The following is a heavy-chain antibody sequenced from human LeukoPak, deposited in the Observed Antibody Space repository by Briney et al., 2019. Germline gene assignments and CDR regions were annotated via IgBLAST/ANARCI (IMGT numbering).Heavy chain of an antibody. Sequence: PGGSLRLSCAASGFTFSSYGMHWVRQAPGKGLEWVAVISYDGSNKYYADSVKGRFTISRDNSKNTLYLQMNSLRAEDTAVYYCAKGDSSGYYSHTYYFDYWGQGTLVTVSS. V-gene: IGHV3-30*18. CDR3: AKGDSSGYYSHTYYFDY. CDR1: GFTFSSYG. J-gene: IGHJ4*02. CDR2: ISYDGSNK. D-gene: IGHD3-22*01.